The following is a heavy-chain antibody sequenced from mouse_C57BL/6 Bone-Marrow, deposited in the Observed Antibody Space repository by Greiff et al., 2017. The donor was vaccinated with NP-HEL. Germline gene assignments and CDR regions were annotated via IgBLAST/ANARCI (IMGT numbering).Heavy chain of an antibody. Sequence: EVKLVESGGGLVKPGGSLKLSCAASGFTFSSYAMSWVRQTPEKRLEWVATISDGGSYTYYPDNVKGRFTISRDNAKNNLYLQMSHLKSEDTAMYYCAILLRYHWYFDVWGTGTTVTVSS. CDR2: ISDGGSYT. V-gene: IGHV5-4*03. J-gene: IGHJ1*03. D-gene: IGHD1-1*01. CDR3: AILLRYHWYFDV. CDR1: GFTFSSYA.